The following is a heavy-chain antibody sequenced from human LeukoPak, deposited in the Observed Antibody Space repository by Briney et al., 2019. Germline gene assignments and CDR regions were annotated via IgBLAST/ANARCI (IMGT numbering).Heavy chain of an antibody. CDR1: GFTFTAYW. Sequence: GGSLRLSCAASGFTFTAYWKHWVRQAPGKGLVWVSRINTDGSSRYYADSVKGRFTISRDNAKKTLYLQMNSLRAEDTAVYYCASALAGTRNTFDTWGQGTMVTVSS. D-gene: IGHD6-19*01. CDR3: ASALAGTRNTFDT. CDR2: INTDGSSR. V-gene: IGHV3-74*01. J-gene: IGHJ3*02.